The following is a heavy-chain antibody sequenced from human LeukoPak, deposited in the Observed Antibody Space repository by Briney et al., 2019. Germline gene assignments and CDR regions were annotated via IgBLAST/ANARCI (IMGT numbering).Heavy chain of an antibody. V-gene: IGHV4-38-2*01. Sequence: SETLSLTCAVSGYSISSGYYWGWIRQPPGKGLEWIGNIYHSGSTYYNPSLKSRVTISVDTSKNQFSLKLSSVTAADTAVYYCARADHFGSGYFDYWGQGTLVTVSS. CDR2: IYHSGST. CDR3: ARADHFGSGYFDY. CDR1: GYSISSGYY. J-gene: IGHJ4*02. D-gene: IGHD3-3*02.